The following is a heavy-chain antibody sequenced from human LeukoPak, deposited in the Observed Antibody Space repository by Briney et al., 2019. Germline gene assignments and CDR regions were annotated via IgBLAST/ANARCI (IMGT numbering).Heavy chain of an antibody. V-gene: IGHV1-69*06. CDR1: GGTFSSYA. D-gene: IGHD2-2*01. CDR3: ARDSGYCSSTSCPIDY. Sequence: GSSVTVSCKASGGTFSSYAISWVRQAPGQGLEWMGGIIPIFGTANYARKFQGRVTITADKSTSTAYMELSSLRSEDTAVYYCARDSGYCSSTSCPIDYWGQGTLVTVSS. CDR2: IIPIFGTA. J-gene: IGHJ4*02.